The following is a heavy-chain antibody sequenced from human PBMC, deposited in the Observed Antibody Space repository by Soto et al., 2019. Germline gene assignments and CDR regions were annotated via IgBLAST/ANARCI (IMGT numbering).Heavy chain of an antibody. CDR1: GVSINTGCYY. CDR3: ARAFGEGGTRHYYMDV. V-gene: IGHV4-34*01. Sequence: PSETLSLTCAVSGVSINTGCYYWSWIRQPPRKGLEWIGEINHSGSTNYNPSLKSRVTISVDTSKNQFSLKLSSVTAADTVVYYCARAFGEGGTRHYYMDVWGKGTTVTVSS. CDR2: INHSGST. J-gene: IGHJ6*03. D-gene: IGHD3-10*01.